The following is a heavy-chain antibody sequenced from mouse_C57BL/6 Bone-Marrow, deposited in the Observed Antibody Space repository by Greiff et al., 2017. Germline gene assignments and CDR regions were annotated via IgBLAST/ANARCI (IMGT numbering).Heavy chain of an antibody. CDR1: GFSFNTYA. D-gene: IGHD1-1*01. CDR3: VSSYFYWYFDV. V-gene: IGHV10-1*01. J-gene: IGHJ1*03. Sequence: VKVEESGGGLVQPKGSLKLSCAASGFSFNTYAMNWVRQAPGKGLEWVARIRSKSNNYATYYADSVKDRFTISRDDSESMLYLQMNNLKTEDTAMYYCVSSYFYWYFDVWGTGTTVTVSS. CDR2: IRSKSNNYAT.